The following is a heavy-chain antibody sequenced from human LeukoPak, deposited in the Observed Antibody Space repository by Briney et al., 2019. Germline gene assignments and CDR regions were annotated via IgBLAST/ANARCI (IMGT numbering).Heavy chain of an antibody. J-gene: IGHJ6*02. CDR1: GGTFSSYA. Sequence: GSSVKVSCKASGGTFSSYAISWVRQAPGQGLEWMGRIIPILGIANYAQKFQGRVTITADKSTSTAYMELSSLRSEDTAVYYCARGHDSSGYYLAHYGMDVWGQGTTVTVSS. CDR3: ARGHDSSGYYLAHYGMDV. V-gene: IGHV1-69*04. CDR2: IIPILGIA. D-gene: IGHD3-22*01.